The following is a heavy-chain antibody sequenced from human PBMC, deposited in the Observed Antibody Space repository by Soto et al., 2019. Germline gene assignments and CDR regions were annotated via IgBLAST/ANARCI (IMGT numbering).Heavy chain of an antibody. J-gene: IGHJ6*02. V-gene: IGHV5-10-1*01. CDR2: IDPSDSYT. Sequence: PGESLKISCNGSGYSFTIYCISLVLQMPGKGLEWMGRIDPSDSYTNYSPSFQGHVTISADKSISTAYLQWSSLKASDTAMYYCARHWQWLVGGMDVWGQGTTVTVSS. CDR3: ARHWQWLVGGMDV. CDR1: GYSFTIYC. D-gene: IGHD6-19*01.